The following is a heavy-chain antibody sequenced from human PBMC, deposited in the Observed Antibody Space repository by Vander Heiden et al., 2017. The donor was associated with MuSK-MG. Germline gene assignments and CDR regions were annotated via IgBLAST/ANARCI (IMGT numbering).Heavy chain of an antibody. CDR3: ARDQGGYSYGHYYYYGMDV. CDR2: ISSSSSYI. CDR1: GFTFSSYS. Sequence: EVQLVESGGGLVKPGGSLRLSCAASGFTFSSYSMNWVRQAPGKGLELVSSISSSSSYIYYADSVKGRFTISRDNAKNSLYLQMNSLRAEDTAVYYCARDQGGYSYGHYYYYGMDVWGQGTTVTVSS. V-gene: IGHV3-21*01. D-gene: IGHD5-18*01. J-gene: IGHJ6*02.